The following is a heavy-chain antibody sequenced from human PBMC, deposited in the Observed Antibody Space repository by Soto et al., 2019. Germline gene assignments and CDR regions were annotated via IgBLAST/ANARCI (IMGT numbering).Heavy chain of an antibody. CDR2: INHSGST. J-gene: IGHJ6*02. CDR1: GGSFSGYY. D-gene: IGHD3-3*01. V-gene: IGHV4-34*01. Sequence: SETLSLTCAVYGGSFSGYYWSWIRQPPGKGLEWIGEINHSGSTNYNPSLKSRVTISVDTSKNQFSLRLSSVTAADTAVYYCASREYYDFWSGYYREAYYYSMDVWGQGTTVTVSS. CDR3: ASREYYDFWSGYYREAYYYSMDV.